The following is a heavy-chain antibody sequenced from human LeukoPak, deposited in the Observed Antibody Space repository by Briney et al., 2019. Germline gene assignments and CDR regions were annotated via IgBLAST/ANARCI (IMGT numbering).Heavy chain of an antibody. J-gene: IGHJ4*02. Sequence: GGSLRLSCVASGFTFSNYWLNWVRQAPGKGLEWVSSISSSSYIYYADSVKGRFTISRDNAKNSLYLQMNSLRAEDTAVYYCARELEHNSGVDYWGQGTLVTVSS. CDR2: ISSSSYI. V-gene: IGHV3-69-1*01. CDR1: GFTFSNYW. CDR3: ARELEHNSGVDY. D-gene: IGHD1/OR15-1a*01.